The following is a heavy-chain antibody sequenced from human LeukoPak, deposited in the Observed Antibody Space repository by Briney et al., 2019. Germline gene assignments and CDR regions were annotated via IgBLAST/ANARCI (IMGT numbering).Heavy chain of an antibody. Sequence: PSQTLSLTCTVSGGSISSGGYYWSWIRQPPGKGLEWIGEINHSGSTNYNPSLKSRVTISVDTSKNQFSLKLSSVTAADTAVYYCARYNSISHHNSSGYYPAFDYWGQGTLVTVSS. D-gene: IGHD3-22*01. V-gene: IGHV4-30-2*01. CDR2: INHSGST. CDR1: GGSISSGGYY. J-gene: IGHJ4*02. CDR3: ARYNSISHHNSSGYYPAFDY.